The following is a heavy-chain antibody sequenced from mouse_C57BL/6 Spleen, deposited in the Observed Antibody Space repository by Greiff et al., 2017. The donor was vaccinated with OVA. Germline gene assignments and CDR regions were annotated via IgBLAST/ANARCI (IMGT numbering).Heavy chain of an antibody. V-gene: IGHV1-69*01. J-gene: IGHJ2*01. CDR2: IDPSDSYT. CDR1: GYTFTSYW. CDR3: ARSTVFDY. D-gene: IGHD1-1*01. Sequence: VQLQQPGAELVMPGASVKLSCKASGYTFTSYWMHWVKQRPGQGLEWIGEIDPSDSYTNYNQKFKGKSTLTVDKSSSTAYMQLSSLTSEDSAVYYCARSTVFDYWGQGTTLTVSS.